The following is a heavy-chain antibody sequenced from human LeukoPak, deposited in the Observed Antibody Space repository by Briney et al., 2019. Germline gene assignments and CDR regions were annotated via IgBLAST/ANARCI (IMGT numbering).Heavy chain of an antibody. CDR3: SRVASVWIKDYYYYMDV. CDR2: IYYSGST. CDR1: GGSISSNSYY. D-gene: IGHD5-12*01. Sequence: SETLSLTCTVAGGSISSNSYYWGWIRQPPGKGLEWIDTIYYSGSTYYNSSLKSRVTMSVDKSKNQFALKLTSVTAADTAVYYCSRVASVWIKDYYYYMDVWGKGTTVTVSS. J-gene: IGHJ6*03. V-gene: IGHV4-39*06.